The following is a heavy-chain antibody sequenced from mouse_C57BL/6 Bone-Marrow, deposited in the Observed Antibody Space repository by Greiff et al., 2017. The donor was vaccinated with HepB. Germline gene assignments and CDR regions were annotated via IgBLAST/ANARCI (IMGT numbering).Heavy chain of an antibody. CDR2: IWSGGST. Sequence: VQLQESGPGLVQPSQSLSITCTVSGFSLTSYGVHWVRQSPGKGLEWLGVIWSGGSTDYNAAFISRLSISKDNSKSQVFFKMNSLQADETAIYYCARNPITTEDWYFDVWGTGTTVTVSS. D-gene: IGHD1-2*01. J-gene: IGHJ1*03. V-gene: IGHV2-2*01. CDR1: GFSLTSYG. CDR3: ARNPITTEDWYFDV.